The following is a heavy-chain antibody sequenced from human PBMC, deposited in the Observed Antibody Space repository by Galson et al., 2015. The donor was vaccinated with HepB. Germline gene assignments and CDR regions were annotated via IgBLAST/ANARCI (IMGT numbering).Heavy chain of an antibody. CDR1: GGTFSSYA. CDR2: INPNSGGT. CDR3: ARTSGYDYVDAFDI. V-gene: IGHV1-2*06. Sequence: SVKVSCKASGGTFSSYAISWVRQAPGQGLEWMGRINPNSGGTNYAQKFRGRVTMTRDTSISTAYMELSRLRSDDTAVYYCARTSGYDYVDAFDIWGQGTMVTVSS. J-gene: IGHJ3*02. D-gene: IGHD5-12*01.